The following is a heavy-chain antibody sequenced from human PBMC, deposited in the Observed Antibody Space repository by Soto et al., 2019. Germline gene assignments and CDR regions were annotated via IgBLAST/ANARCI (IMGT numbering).Heavy chain of an antibody. CDR3: AHPRGYGVFDAYDI. J-gene: IGHJ3*02. D-gene: IGHD4-17*01. Sequence: GGSLRLSCAASGFTFSDYYMSWIRQAPGKGLEWVSYISSSGSTIYYADSVKGRFTISRDNAKNSLYLQMNSLRTEDTAVYYCAHPRGYGVFDAYDIWGQGAMVTVSS. V-gene: IGHV3-11*01. CDR2: ISSSGSTI. CDR1: GFTFSDYY.